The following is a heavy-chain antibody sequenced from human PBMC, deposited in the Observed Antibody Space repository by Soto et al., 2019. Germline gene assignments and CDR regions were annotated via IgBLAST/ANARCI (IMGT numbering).Heavy chain of an antibody. CDR2: ISYDGSNK. V-gene: IGHV3-30-3*01. CDR3: ARDRGLRFLARPDLYGMDV. D-gene: IGHD3-3*01. Sequence: VGSLRLSCAASGFTFSSYAMHWVRQAPGKGLEWVAVISYDGSNKYYADSVKGRFTISRDNSKNTLYLQMNSLRAEDTAVYYCARDRGLRFLARPDLYGMDVWGQGTTVTVSS. CDR1: GFTFSSYA. J-gene: IGHJ6*02.